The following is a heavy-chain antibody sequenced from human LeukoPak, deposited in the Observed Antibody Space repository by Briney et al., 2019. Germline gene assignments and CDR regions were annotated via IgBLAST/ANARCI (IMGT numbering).Heavy chain of an antibody. CDR3: ARNLQLWKKNYYYYYMDV. CDR2: IYHSGST. D-gene: IGHD5-18*01. V-gene: IGHV4-38-2*02. J-gene: IGHJ6*03. CDR1: GYSISSGYY. Sequence: SETLSLTCIVSGYSISSGYYWGWIRQPPGKGLEWIGSIYHSGSTDYNPSLKSRVTISVDTSKNQFSLKLRSVTAADTAVYYCARNLQLWKKNYYYYYMDVWGKGTTVTISS.